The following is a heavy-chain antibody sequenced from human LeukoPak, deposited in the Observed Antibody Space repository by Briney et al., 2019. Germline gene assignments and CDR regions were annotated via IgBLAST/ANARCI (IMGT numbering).Heavy chain of an antibody. D-gene: IGHD3/OR15-3a*01. CDR2: INHSGST. CDR3: ARKGPYSSTGYYLRTYYFDY. V-gene: IGHV4-34*01. J-gene: IGHJ4*02. CDR1: GGSFSGYY. Sequence: SETLSLTCAVYGGSFSGYYWSWIRQPPGKGLEWIGEINHSGSTNYNPSLKSRVTISVDTSKNQFSLKLSSVTAADTAVYYCARKGPYSSTGYYLRTYYFDYWGQGTLVTVSS.